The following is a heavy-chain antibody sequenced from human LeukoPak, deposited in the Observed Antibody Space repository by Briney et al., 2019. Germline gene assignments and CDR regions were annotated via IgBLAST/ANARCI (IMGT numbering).Heavy chain of an antibody. CDR2: ISDSGANT. D-gene: IGHD6-19*01. V-gene: IGHV3-23*01. Sequence: GGSLRLSCAASGFTFSTYAMSWVRQAPGKGLEWVSTISDSGANTYYADSVRGRYTISRDNSKNTLYLQKNSLRADDTAIYYCAKSMTLQWRGFFDLWGRGTHVTVSS. CDR3: AKSMTLQWRGFFDL. CDR1: GFTFSTYA. J-gene: IGHJ2*01.